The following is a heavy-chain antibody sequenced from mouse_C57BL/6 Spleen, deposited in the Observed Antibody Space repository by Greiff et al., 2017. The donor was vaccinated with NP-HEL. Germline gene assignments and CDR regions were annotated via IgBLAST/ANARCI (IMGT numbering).Heavy chain of an antibody. J-gene: IGHJ1*03. Sequence: VKLMESGAELARPGASVKLSCKASGYTFTSYGISWVKQRTGQGLEWIGEIYPRSGNTYYNEKFKGKATLTADKSSSTAYMELRSLTSEDSAVYFCAREVTGTRYFDVWGTGTTVTVSS. V-gene: IGHV1-81*01. CDR1: GYTFTSYG. D-gene: IGHD4-1*01. CDR3: AREVTGTRYFDV. CDR2: IYPRSGNT.